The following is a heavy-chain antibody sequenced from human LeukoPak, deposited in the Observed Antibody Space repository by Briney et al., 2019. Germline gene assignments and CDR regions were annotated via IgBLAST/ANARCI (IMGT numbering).Heavy chain of an antibody. Sequence: ASVRVSCKASGGTFSSYAISWVRQAPGQWLEWMGRIIPIFGTANYAQKFQGRVTITADESTSTAYMELSSLRSEDTAVYYRARAPGSSSWYSTDAFDIWGHGTMVTVSS. CDR3: ARAPGSSSWYSTDAFDI. CDR1: GGTFSSYA. D-gene: IGHD6-13*01. CDR2: IIPIFGTA. J-gene: IGHJ3*02. V-gene: IGHV1-69*13.